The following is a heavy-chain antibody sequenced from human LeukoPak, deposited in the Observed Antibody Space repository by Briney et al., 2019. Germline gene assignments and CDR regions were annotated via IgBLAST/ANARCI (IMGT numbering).Heavy chain of an antibody. V-gene: IGHV1-18*01. D-gene: IGHD6-19*01. CDR1: GYTFTSYG. J-gene: IGHJ4*02. Sequence: WASVKVSCKASGYTFTSYGIIRVRQAPGQGLEWMGWISAYNGNANYAQKLQGRVTMTTDTSTSTAYMELRSLRSDDTAVYYCARVLSMAVAGPSGSFEDYWGQGTLVTVSS. CDR2: ISAYNGNA. CDR3: ARVLSMAVAGPSGSFEDY.